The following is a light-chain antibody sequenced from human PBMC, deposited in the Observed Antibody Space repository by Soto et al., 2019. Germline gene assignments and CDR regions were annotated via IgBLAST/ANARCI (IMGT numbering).Light chain of an antibody. J-gene: IGKJ2*01. V-gene: IGKV3-20*01. CDR2: GAS. CDR3: QQYDGSVYT. Sequence: EIVLTQSPGTLSLSPGERATLSCRASQSVSSSYLAWYQQKPGQAPRLLIYGASSRATGIPDRFSGSGSGTDFTLTISRLEPEDFAVYSCQQYDGSVYTFGQGTKLEFK. CDR1: QSVSSSY.